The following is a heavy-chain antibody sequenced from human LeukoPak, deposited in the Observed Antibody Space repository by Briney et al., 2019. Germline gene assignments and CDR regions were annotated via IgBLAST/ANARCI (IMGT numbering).Heavy chain of an antibody. V-gene: IGHV3-72*01. CDR3: VRRAASCYLDY. J-gene: IGHJ4*02. D-gene: IGHD5-18*01. CDR2: TRNKANSYTT. Sequence: PGGSLRHPCAASGFTFSDYYMDWVRQAPGKGLEWVGRTRNKANSYTTEYAASVAGRFTMSRDDSKNSLWLQMNSLKTDDTAVYYCVRRAASCYLDYWGQGTLVTVSS. CDR1: GFTFSDYY.